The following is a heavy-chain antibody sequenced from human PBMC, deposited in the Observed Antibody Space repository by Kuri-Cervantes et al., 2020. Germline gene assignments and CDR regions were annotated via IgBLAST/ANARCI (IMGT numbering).Heavy chain of an antibody. Sequence: GGSLRLSCAASGFTFSSYGMHWVRQAPGKGLEWVAVISYDGSNKYYADSVKGRFTISRDNSKNTLYLQMNSLRAEDTAVYYCAKDLGDYGAYGVYYYGMDVWGQGTTVTDSS. V-gene: IGHV3-30*18. CDR2: ISYDGSNK. CDR3: AKDLGDYGAYGVYYYGMDV. CDR1: GFTFSSYG. D-gene: IGHD4-17*01. J-gene: IGHJ6*02.